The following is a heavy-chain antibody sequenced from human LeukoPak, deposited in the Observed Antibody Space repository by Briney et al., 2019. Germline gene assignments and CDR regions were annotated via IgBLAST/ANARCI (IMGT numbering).Heavy chain of an antibody. Sequence: GGSLRLSCAVSGFTFSTYAMHWVRQAPGKGLEWVAFISYDGRNKYYADSVKGRFTISRDNSKNTLFLRMNSLRAEDTAVYYCAKGYYEIHDAFDIWGQGTMVTVSS. CDR3: AKGYYEIHDAFDI. J-gene: IGHJ3*02. CDR2: ISYDGRNK. CDR1: GFTFSTYA. V-gene: IGHV3-30*04. D-gene: IGHD3-9*01.